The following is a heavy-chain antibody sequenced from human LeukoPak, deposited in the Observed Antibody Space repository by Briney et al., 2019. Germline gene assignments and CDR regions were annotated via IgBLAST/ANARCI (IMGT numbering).Heavy chain of an antibody. CDR1: GFTFSSYS. V-gene: IGHV3-21*01. Sequence: TGGSLRLSCAASGFTFSSYSMNWVRQAPGKGLEWVSSISSSSSYIYYADSVKGRFTISRDNAKNSLYLQMNSLRAEDTAVYYRARDFRPLGAFDIWGQGTMVTVSS. CDR3: ARDFRPLGAFDI. CDR2: ISSSSSYI. D-gene: IGHD7-27*01. J-gene: IGHJ3*02.